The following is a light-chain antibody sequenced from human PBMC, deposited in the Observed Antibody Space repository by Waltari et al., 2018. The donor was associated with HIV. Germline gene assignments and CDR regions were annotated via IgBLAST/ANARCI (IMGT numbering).Light chain of an antibody. CDR1: TSDDGSYNT. V-gene: IGLV2-23*02. CDR2: EVS. J-gene: IGLJ2*01. CDR3: CSYAGSSTV. Sequence: QSALTQPASVSGSPGQSITISSTGTTSDDGSYNTFSWYQQHPGKAPKLMIYEVSNRPSGVSNRFSGSKSGNTASLTISGLQAEDEADYYCCSYAGSSTVFGGGTKLTVL.